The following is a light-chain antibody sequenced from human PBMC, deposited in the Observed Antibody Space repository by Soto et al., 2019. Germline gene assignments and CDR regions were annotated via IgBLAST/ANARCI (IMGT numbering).Light chain of an antibody. CDR1: QSLSSSQ. Sequence: EIVLTQSPGTLSLSPGERATLSCRASQSLSSSQLAWYQQNPGQAPRLLIHDASSRATGISDRFTGSGSGTDFTLTITTLEPEDFAVYYCQQYGSSYTFGQGTKLEIK. V-gene: IGKV3-20*01. CDR2: DAS. J-gene: IGKJ2*01. CDR3: QQYGSSYT.